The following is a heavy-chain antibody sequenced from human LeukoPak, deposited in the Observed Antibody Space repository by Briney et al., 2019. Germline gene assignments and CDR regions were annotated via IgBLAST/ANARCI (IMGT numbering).Heavy chain of an antibody. J-gene: IGHJ4*02. D-gene: IGHD3-3*01. V-gene: IGHV5-51*01. CDR2: IYPGDSDT. CDR1: GYSFTSYW. Sequence: GESLKISCKGSGYSFTSYWIGCVRQMPGKGLEWMGIIYPGDSDTRYSPSFQGQVTISADKSISTAYLQWSSLKASDTAMYYCARHGNYDFWSGYYVDYWGQGTLVTVSS. CDR3: ARHGNYDFWSGYYVDY.